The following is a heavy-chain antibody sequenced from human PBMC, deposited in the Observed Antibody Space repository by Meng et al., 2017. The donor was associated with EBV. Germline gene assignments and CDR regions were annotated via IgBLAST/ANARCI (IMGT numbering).Heavy chain of an antibody. CDR2: INPNSGGT. CDR1: RYTFTGYY. CDR3: ARVGIAVAGTGDY. J-gene: IGHJ4*02. Sequence: QGRLVQSGADVKKPGASVKVSFKASRYTFTGYYMHWVRQAPGQGLEWMGRINPNSGGTNYAQKFQGRVTMTRDTSISTAYMELSRLRSDDTAVYYCARVGIAVAGTGDYWGQGTLVTVSS. V-gene: IGHV1-2*06. D-gene: IGHD6-19*01.